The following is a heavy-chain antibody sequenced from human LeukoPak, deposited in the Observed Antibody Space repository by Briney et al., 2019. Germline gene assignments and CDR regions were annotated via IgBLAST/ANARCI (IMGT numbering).Heavy chain of an antibody. CDR1: GGSISSGDYY. Sequence: SETLSLTCTVSGGSISSGDYYWSWIRQHPGKGLEWIGYIYYSGSTYYNPSLKSRVTISVDTSKNQFSLKLSSVTAADTAVYYCARGVVPAAQNYYFDYWGQGTLVTVSS. J-gene: IGHJ4*02. CDR2: IYYSGST. V-gene: IGHV4-31*03. D-gene: IGHD2-2*01. CDR3: ARGVVPAAQNYYFDY.